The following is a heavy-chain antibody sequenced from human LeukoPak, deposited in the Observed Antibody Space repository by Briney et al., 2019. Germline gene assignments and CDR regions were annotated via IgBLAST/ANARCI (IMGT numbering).Heavy chain of an antibody. CDR2: INSDGSST. CDR3: ARRAGAYSHPYDY. D-gene: IGHD4/OR15-4a*01. Sequence: GGSLRLSCAASGFTFSSYWMHWVRQAPGKGLVWVSRINSDGSSTSYADSVKGRFTISRDNSKNTLYLQMNSLRAEDTAVYYCARRAGAYSHPYDYWGQGTLVTVSS. CDR1: GFTFSSYW. J-gene: IGHJ4*02. V-gene: IGHV3-74*01.